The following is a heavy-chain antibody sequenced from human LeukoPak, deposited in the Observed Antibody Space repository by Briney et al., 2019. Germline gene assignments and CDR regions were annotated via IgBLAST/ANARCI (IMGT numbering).Heavy chain of an antibody. Sequence: GASVKVSCKASGYTFTSYGISWGRQAPGEGLERMGWISAYNGNTNYAQKLQGRVAMTTDTSTSTAYIELGSLRSDDTAGYYWARGSSSGPDDYWGQGTLVTVSS. CDR1: GYTFTSYG. CDR2: ISAYNGNT. CDR3: ARGSSSGPDDY. D-gene: IGHD6-13*01. V-gene: IGHV1-18*01. J-gene: IGHJ4*02.